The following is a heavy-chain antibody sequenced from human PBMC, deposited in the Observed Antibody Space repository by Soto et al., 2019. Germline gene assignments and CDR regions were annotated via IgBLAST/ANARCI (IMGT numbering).Heavy chain of an antibody. CDR3: AREGSSWYYYYGMDV. D-gene: IGHD6-13*01. J-gene: IGHJ6*02. V-gene: IGHV1-2*02. Sequence: ASVKVSCKASGYTFTGYYMHWVRQAPGQGLEWMGWINPNSGGTNYAQKLQGRVTMTRDTSISTAYMELSRLRSDDTAVYYCAREGSSWYYYYGMDVWGQGTTVTVSS. CDR2: INPNSGGT. CDR1: GYTFTGYY.